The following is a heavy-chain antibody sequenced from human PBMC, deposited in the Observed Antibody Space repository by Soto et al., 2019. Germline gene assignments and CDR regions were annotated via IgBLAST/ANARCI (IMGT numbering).Heavy chain of an antibody. Sequence: GGTLILSCAASGFTFNSYEINWFRQAPGKGLEWVSYTSSSGSTIYYADSVKGRFTISRDNAKNSLYLQMNSLRVEDTAVYYCARSLYSSSDYWGQGTRVTVSS. CDR1: GFTFNSYE. CDR3: ARSLYSSSDY. CDR2: TSSSGSTI. V-gene: IGHV3-48*03. D-gene: IGHD6-6*01. J-gene: IGHJ4*02.